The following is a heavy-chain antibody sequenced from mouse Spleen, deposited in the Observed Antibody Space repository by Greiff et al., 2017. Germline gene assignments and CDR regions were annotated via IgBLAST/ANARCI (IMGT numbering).Heavy chain of an antibody. J-gene: IGHJ3*01. CDR2: IDPENGNT. V-gene: IGHV14-1*02. D-gene: IGHD2-1*01. CDR3: ARSSYGNYPFAY. CDR1: GFNIKDYY. Sequence: EVQLQQSGAELVRPGALVKLSCKASGFNIKDYYMHWVKQRPEQGLEWIGWIDPENGNTIYDPKFQGKASITADTSSNTAYLQLSSLTSEDTAVYYCARSSYGNYPFAYWGQGTLVTVSA.